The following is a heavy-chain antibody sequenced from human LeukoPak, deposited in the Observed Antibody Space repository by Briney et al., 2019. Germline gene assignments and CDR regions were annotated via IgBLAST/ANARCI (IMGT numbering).Heavy chain of an antibody. CDR1: GFTFSRYG. J-gene: IGHJ4*02. V-gene: IGHV3-30*02. D-gene: IGHD3-22*01. Sequence: GGSLRLSRAASGFTFSRYGMHWVRQAPGKGQEWVAFIRYDGNNKQYAESVKGRFTISRDNSKNTLYLQMNSLRADDTAVYYCAKDGGRDYYDSSGYTPHWGQGTLVTVSS. CDR3: AKDGGRDYYDSSGYTPH. CDR2: IRYDGNNK.